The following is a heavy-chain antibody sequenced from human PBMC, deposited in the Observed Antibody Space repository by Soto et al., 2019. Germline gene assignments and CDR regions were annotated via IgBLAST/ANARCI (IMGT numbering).Heavy chain of an antibody. D-gene: IGHD3-22*01. CDR1: GFTFSSYG. V-gene: IGHV3-33*01. Sequence: GGSLRLSCAASGFTFSSYGMHWVRQAPGRGLEWAAVIWYDGSNKYYADSVKGRFTISRDNSKNTLYLQMNSLRAEDTAVYYCARGFKFAVYYYDSSGYSYPWGQGTLVTVSS. J-gene: IGHJ5*02. CDR3: ARGFKFAVYYYDSSGYSYP. CDR2: IWYDGSNK.